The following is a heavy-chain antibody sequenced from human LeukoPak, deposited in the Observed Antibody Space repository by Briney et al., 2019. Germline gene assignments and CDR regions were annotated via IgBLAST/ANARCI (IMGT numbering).Heavy chain of an antibody. Sequence: SETLSLTCAVYGGSFSGYYWSWIRQPPGKGLEWIGEINHSGSTNYNPSLKSRVTISVDTSKNQFSLKLSSVTAADTAVYYCARHFGVVTTGNWFDPWGQGTLVTVSS. J-gene: IGHJ5*02. D-gene: IGHD3-3*01. CDR3: ARHFGVVTTGNWFDP. CDR1: GGSFSGYY. CDR2: INHSGST. V-gene: IGHV4-34*01.